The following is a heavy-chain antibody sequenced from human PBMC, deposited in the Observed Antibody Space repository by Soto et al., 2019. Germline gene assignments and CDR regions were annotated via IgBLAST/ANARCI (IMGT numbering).Heavy chain of an antibody. CDR3: GRGPYCSSTTSYQYYENYNMDV. CDR1: GFTLSSYD. V-gene: IGHV3-30-3*01. Sequence: GGALSLYCASSGFTLSSYDMRGVRQAPGKGLDWVAVISYDGSNKYYANPGKGRFTISRDNSKNTLYLQISSLRAEDTAVYYCGRGPYCSSTTSYQYYENYNMDVWGQGTTV. J-gene: IGHJ6*01. CDR2: ISYDGSNK. D-gene: IGHD2-2*01.